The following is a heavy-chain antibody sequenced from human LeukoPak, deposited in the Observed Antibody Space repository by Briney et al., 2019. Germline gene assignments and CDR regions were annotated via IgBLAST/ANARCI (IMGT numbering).Heavy chain of an antibody. Sequence: GGSLRLSCAASGFTFSSYEMNWVRQAPGKGLEWVSYISSSGSTIYYADSVKGRFTISRDNAKNSLFLQMHSLSAEDTAVYYCARDLGYNSASWGQGTLVTVSS. CDR1: GFTFSSYE. CDR3: ARDLGYNSAS. J-gene: IGHJ5*02. D-gene: IGHD5-18*01. V-gene: IGHV3-48*03. CDR2: ISSSGSTI.